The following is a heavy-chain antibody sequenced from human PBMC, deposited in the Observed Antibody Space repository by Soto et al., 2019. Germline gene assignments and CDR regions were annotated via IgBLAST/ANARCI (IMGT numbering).Heavy chain of an antibody. CDR3: ARSNSGTYGAVDY. D-gene: IGHD1-26*01. CDR2: IWYDGSNK. J-gene: IGHJ4*02. CDR1: GFTFSSYG. V-gene: IGHV3-33*01. Sequence: QVQLVESGGGVVQPGRSLRLSCAASGFTFSSYGRHWVRQAPGKGLEWVAVIWYDGSNKYYADSVKGRVTISRDNSKNTLYLQMNSLRAEDTAVYYCARSNSGTYGAVDYWGQGTLVTVSS.